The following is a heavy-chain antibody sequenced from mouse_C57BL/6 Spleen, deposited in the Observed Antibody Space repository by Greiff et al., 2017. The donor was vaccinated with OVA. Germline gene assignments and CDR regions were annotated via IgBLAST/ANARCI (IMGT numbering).Heavy chain of an antibody. J-gene: IGHJ4*01. D-gene: IGHD2-1*01. Sequence: QVQLQQSGPELVKPGASVKISCKASGYAFSSSWMNWVKQRPGKGLEWIGRIYPGDGDTNYNGKFKGKATLTADKSSSTAYMQLSSLTSEDSAVYFCARGGYGNFFYYAMDDWGQGTSVTVSS. CDR1: GYAFSSSW. V-gene: IGHV1-82*01. CDR2: IYPGDGDT. CDR3: ARGGYGNFFYYAMDD.